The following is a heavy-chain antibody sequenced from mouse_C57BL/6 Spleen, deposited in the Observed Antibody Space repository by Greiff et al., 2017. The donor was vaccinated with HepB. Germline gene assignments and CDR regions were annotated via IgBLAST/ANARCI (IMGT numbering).Heavy chain of an antibody. CDR1: GYTFTDYE. V-gene: IGHV1-15*01. CDR2: IDPETGGT. CDR3: TRKGLLRLDY. Sequence: QVQLKQSGAELVRPGASVTLSCKASGYTFTDYEMHWVKQTPVHGLEWIGAIDPETGGTAYNQKFKGKAILTADKSSSTAYMELRSLTSEDSAVYYCTRKGLLRLDYWGQGTTLTVSS. J-gene: IGHJ2*01. D-gene: IGHD1-2*01.